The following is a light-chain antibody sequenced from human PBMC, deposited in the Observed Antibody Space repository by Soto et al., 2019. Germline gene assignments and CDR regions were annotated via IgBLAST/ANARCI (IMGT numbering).Light chain of an antibody. CDR1: SSDVGGYNY. J-gene: IGLJ1*01. CDR3: SSYAGSNNFV. V-gene: IGLV2-8*01. CDR2: EVS. Sequence: QSALTQPPSASGSPGQSVTISCSGTSSDVGGYNYVSWHQQHPGKAPKLMIYEVSKRPSGVPDRFSGSKSGNTASLIVSGLQAEDEADYYCSSYAGSNNFVFGTGTKVIVL.